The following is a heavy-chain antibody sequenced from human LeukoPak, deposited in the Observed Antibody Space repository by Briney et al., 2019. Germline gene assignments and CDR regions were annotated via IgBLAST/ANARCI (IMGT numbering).Heavy chain of an antibody. D-gene: IGHD3-10*01. V-gene: IGHV3-21*04. CDR3: AKDMVRGVRGAFDI. Sequence: GGSLRLSCAASGFTFSSYSMNWVRQGPGKGLEWVSSISSSSSYIYYPDSVKGRFTVSRDNAKNSLYLQMNSLRAEDTAVYYCAKDMVRGVRGAFDIWGQGTMVTVSS. J-gene: IGHJ3*02. CDR2: ISSSSSYI. CDR1: GFTFSSYS.